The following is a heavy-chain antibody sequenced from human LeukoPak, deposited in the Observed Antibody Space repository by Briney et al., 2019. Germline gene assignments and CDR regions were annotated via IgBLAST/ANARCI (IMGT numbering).Heavy chain of an antibody. CDR1: GGSLSGYY. V-gene: IGHV4-59*01. D-gene: IGHD2-15*01. CDR3: ARFSGSRVKGGYYYYMDV. Sequence: SETLSLTCIVSGGSLSGYYWSWIRQPPGKGLEWIGYISYRGTTNYNPSLESRVTISVDTSKNQFSLKLSSVTAADTAVYYCARFSGSRVKGGYYYYMDVWGKGTTVTVSS. CDR2: ISYRGTT. J-gene: IGHJ6*03.